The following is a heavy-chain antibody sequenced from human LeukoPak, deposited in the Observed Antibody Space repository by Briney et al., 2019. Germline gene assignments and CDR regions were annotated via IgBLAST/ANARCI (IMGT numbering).Heavy chain of an antibody. CDR2: LSQDGSQK. CDR3: ARSKVVAEAGKSWFDP. D-gene: IGHD6-13*01. V-gene: IGHV3-7*01. CDR1: GFSFSKYW. J-gene: IGHJ5*01. Sequence: GRSLRLSCAASGFSFSKYWMNWVRQAPGEGLEWVATLSQDGSQKYLADFVKGRFTISRDNARNSLYLQMSSLRGDDTAVYYCARSKVVAEAGKSWFDPWGQGTRVTV.